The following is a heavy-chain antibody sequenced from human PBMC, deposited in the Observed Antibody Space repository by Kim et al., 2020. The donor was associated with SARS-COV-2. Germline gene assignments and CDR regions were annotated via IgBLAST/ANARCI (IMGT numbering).Heavy chain of an antibody. CDR1: GYSFSSYG. Sequence: ASVKVSCKASGYSFSSYGMHWVRQAPGHRLEWMGWINGGNGNSQYSQNFQDRVTFTRDTSANTVNMELRNLRSEDTAMYYCAREPSLVEQTYSYGVFDAWGQGTLVPVSS. CDR3: AREPSLVEQTYSYGVFDA. J-gene: IGHJ4*02. CDR2: INGGNGNS. V-gene: IGHV1-3*01. D-gene: IGHD4-17*01.